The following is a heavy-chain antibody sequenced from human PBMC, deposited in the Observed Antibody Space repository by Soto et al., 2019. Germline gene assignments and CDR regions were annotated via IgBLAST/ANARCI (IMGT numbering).Heavy chain of an antibody. CDR1: GGTFSSYT. CDR2: IIPILGIA. J-gene: IGHJ4*02. V-gene: IGHV1-69*02. D-gene: IGHD6-13*01. Sequence: QVQLVQSGAEVKKPGSSVKVSCKASGGTFSSYTISWVRQAPGQGLEWMGRIIPILGIANYAQKFQGRVTITADKSTSTAYMELSSLRSEDTAVYYCARTIHPLQQLAPFDYWGQGTLVTVSS. CDR3: ARTIHPLQQLAPFDY.